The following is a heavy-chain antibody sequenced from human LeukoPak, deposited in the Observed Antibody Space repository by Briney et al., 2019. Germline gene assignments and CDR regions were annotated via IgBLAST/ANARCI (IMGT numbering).Heavy chain of an antibody. CDR2: IFSNADN. Sequence: PGRSLSPSCTPSEFTVSMNYMVWGRQPPGEGLEWDLLIFSNADNNYAHSVKGRLSISRDTSTHTVSLQMNSLTVEDTAMYYCTRGQMNYCGQGTLVTVS. CDR1: EFTVSMNY. CDR3: TRGQMNY. D-gene: IGHD5-24*01. V-gene: IGHV3-53*01. J-gene: IGHJ4*02.